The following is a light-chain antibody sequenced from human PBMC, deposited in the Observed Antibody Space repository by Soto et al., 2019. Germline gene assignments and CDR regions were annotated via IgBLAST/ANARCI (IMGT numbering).Light chain of an antibody. CDR3: MQGTHWPIT. CDR2: KVS. CDR1: QRLVHSDGIAY. Sequence: DVVMTQSPLSLPVTLGQPASISCRSNQRLVHSDGIAYFGWFQQRPGRSPRRLIYKVSNRDSGVPARCSRSGSGTDFALKISRVEAEDVGVYYCMQGTHWPITFGQGTRLEIK. J-gene: IGKJ5*01. V-gene: IGKV2-30*02.